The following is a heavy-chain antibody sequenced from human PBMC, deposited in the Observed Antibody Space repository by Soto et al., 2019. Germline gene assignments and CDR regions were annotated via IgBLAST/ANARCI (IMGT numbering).Heavy chain of an antibody. CDR2: IIPIFGTA. V-gene: IGHV1-69*01. Sequence: QVQLVQSGAEVKKPGSSVKVSCKASGGTFSSYAISWVRQAPGQGLEWMGGIIPIFGTANYAQKFQGRVTITADESTSTAYMELSSLRSEDTAVYYCARTPHYPRRSAITYYYYGMDVWGQGTTVTVSS. CDR3: ARTPHYPRRSAITYYYYGMDV. D-gene: IGHD1-20*01. J-gene: IGHJ6*02. CDR1: GGTFSSYA.